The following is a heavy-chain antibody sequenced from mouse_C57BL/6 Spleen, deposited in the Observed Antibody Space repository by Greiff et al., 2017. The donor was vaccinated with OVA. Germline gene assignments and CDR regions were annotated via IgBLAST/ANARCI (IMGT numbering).Heavy chain of an antibody. V-gene: IGHV1-5*01. J-gene: IGHJ3*01. CDR2: IYPGNSDT. D-gene: IGHD1-1*01. CDR1: GYTFTSYW. CDR3: TRSDITTVAPFAY. Sequence: EVQLQQSGTVLARPGASVKMSCKTSGYTFTSYWMHWVKQRPGQGLEWIGAIYPGNSDTSYNQKFKGKAKLTAVTSASTAYMELSSLTNEDSAVYYCTRSDITTVAPFAYWGQGTLVTVSA.